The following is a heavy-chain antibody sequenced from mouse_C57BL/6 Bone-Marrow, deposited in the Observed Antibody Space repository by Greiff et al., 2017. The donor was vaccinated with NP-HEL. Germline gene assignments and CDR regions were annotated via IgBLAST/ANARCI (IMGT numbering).Heavy chain of an antibody. Sequence: VQLQESGPELVKPGASVKISCKASGYAFSSSWMNWVKQRPGKGLEWIGRIYPGDGDTNYNGKFKGKATLTADKSSSTAYMQLSSLTSEDSAVYFCARGGDYVLYAMDYWGQGTSVTVSS. CDR2: IYPGDGDT. D-gene: IGHD2-4*01. J-gene: IGHJ4*01. V-gene: IGHV1-82*01. CDR3: ARGGDYVLYAMDY. CDR1: GYAFSSSW.